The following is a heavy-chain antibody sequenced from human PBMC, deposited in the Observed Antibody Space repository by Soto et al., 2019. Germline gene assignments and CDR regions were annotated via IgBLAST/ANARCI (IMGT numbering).Heavy chain of an antibody. V-gene: IGHV1-46*01. D-gene: IGHD5-12*01. CDR1: GYTFTSYY. CDR2: INPSGGST. CDR3: ARELVATTPPYYYYGMDV. J-gene: IGHJ6*02. Sequence: GASVKVSCKASGYTFTSYYMHWVRQAPGQGLEWMGIINPSGGSTSYAQMFQGRVTMTRDTSTSTVYMELSSLRSEDTAVYYCARELVATTPPYYYYGMDVWGQGTTVTVSS.